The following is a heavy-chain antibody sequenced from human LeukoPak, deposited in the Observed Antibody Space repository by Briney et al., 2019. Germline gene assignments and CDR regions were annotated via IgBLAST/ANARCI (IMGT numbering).Heavy chain of an antibody. CDR1: GGSMSSYY. CDR3: ARLLRPYDGSGYQLFDP. Sequence: SETLSLTCSVSGGSMSSYYWAWIRQPPGKGLDWIGYLYYTGSTNYNPSLRRRVTISVDTPKNQFSLKLTSVTPADRAVFFCARLLRPYDGSGYQLFDPWGQGVLVTVSS. D-gene: IGHD6-19*01. CDR2: LYYTGST. J-gene: IGHJ5*02. V-gene: IGHV4-59*01.